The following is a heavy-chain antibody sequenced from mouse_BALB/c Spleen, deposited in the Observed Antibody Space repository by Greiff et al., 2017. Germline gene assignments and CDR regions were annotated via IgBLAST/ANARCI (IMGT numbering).Heavy chain of an antibody. CDR2: IRNKANGYTT. CDR1: GFTFTDYY. Sequence: EVKLVESGGGLVQPGGSLRLSCATSGFTFTDYYMSWVRQPPGKALEWLGFIRNKANGYTTEYSASVKGRFTISRDNSQSILYLQMNTLRAEDSATYYCARDTPQGGFDYWGQGTTLTVSS. V-gene: IGHV7-3*02. J-gene: IGHJ2*01. CDR3: ARDTPQGGFDY.